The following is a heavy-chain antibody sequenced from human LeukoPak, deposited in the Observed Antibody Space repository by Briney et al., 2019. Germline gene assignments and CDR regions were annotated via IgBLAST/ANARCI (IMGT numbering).Heavy chain of an antibody. CDR1: GFTFSDYY. Sequence: PGWSLRLSCAASGFTFSDYYMSWIRQAPGKGLEWVSYISSSGSTIYYADSVKGRFTISRDNAKNSLYLQMNSLSGEDTAVYYCARERGEKYYHILTGPPGPWFDYWGQGTLVTVSS. J-gene: IGHJ4*02. D-gene: IGHD3-9*01. CDR2: ISSSGSTI. CDR3: ARERGEKYYHILTGPPGPWFDY. V-gene: IGHV3-11*01.